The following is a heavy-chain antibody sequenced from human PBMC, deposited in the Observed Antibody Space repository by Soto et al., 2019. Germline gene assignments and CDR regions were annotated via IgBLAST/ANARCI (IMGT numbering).Heavy chain of an antibody. CDR3: ATSPRRSQYFDY. V-gene: IGHV5-51*01. J-gene: IGHJ4*02. Sequence: GESLKISCQCSGYTFSNFWIGWVRQLPGKGLEWMGIIYPGDHETRYSPSFHGKVTISADKSINTAYLQWNSLEASDTAFYFCATSPRRSQYFDYWGQGALVTVSS. CDR1: GYTFSNFW. CDR2: IYPGDHET.